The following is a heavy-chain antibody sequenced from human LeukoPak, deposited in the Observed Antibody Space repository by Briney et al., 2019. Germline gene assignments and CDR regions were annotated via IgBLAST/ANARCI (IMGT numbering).Heavy chain of an antibody. V-gene: IGHV3-30*03. CDR2: ISHDVGAK. Sequence: GSLRLSFAVSGFSIGNYGMHWVRQAPDKGLEWVAMISHDVGAKHYGDSVKGRLTISRDNSENTLYLQMNSLRVEDTAVYYCARDWGSSGWYNWFDPWGQGTLVTVSS. J-gene: IGHJ5*02. CDR3: ARDWGSSGWYNWFDP. D-gene: IGHD6-19*01. CDR1: GFSIGNYG.